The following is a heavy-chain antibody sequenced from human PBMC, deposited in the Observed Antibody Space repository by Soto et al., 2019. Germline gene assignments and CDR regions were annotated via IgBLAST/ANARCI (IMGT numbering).Heavy chain of an antibody. CDR1: GYTFTSYD. CDR3: AIGPLWIAAAGTGGSGFDY. D-gene: IGHD6-13*01. J-gene: IGHJ4*02. Sequence: QVQLVQSGAEVKKPGASVKVSCKASGYTFTSYDINWVRQATGQGLEWMGWMNPNSSNTGYAQKFQGRVTMTRNTSISTAYMELSSLISEYTAVYYCAIGPLWIAAAGTGGSGFDYLGQGTLVTVSS. CDR2: MNPNSSNT. V-gene: IGHV1-8*01.